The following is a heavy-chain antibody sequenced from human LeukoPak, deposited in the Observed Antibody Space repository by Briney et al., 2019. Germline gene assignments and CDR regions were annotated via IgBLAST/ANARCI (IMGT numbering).Heavy chain of an antibody. V-gene: IGHV4-39*01. D-gene: IGHD4-11*01. CDR3: ARRTTVTSWFDP. J-gene: IGHJ5*02. CDR1: SDSKLSSNYY. Sequence: SSETLSLTCTVYSDSKLSSNYYWGWIRQPPGKGLEWIGNIYYSGNTYYNPSLRSRVTISVDTSKNQFSLKLSSVTAADTSVYYCARRTTVTSWFDPWGQGALVTVSS. CDR2: IYYSGNT.